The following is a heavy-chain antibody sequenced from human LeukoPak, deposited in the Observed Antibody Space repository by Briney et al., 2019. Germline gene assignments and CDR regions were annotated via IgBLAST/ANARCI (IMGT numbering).Heavy chain of an antibody. CDR1: GGTFSSYA. CDR2: IIPILGIA. Sequence: GASVKVSCKASGGTFSSYAISWVRQDPGQGLEWMGRIIPILGIANYAQKFQGRVTITADKSTSTAYMELSSLRSEDTAVYYCARDLWGAAAGLDYWGQGTLVTVSS. V-gene: IGHV1-69*04. CDR3: ARDLWGAAAGLDY. D-gene: IGHD6-13*01. J-gene: IGHJ4*02.